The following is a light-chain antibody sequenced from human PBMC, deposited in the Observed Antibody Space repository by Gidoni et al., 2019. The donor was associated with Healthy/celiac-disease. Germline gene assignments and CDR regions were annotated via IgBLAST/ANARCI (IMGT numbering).Light chain of an antibody. J-gene: IGLJ3*02. Sequence: QSALTQPRSVSGSPGQSVTIPCTGTSSDVGGYNYVSWYQQHPVKAPKLMIYDVSKLPSGVPVRFSGSKSGNTASLTISVLQAEDEADYYCCSYAGSYTWVFGGGTTLTVL. CDR3: CSYAGSYTWV. CDR2: DVS. V-gene: IGLV2-11*01. CDR1: SSDVGGYNY.